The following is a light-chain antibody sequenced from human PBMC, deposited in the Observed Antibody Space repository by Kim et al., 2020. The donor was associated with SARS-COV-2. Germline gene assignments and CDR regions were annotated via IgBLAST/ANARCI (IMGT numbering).Light chain of an antibody. J-gene: IGKJ1*01. CDR1: QGLGHRNGNNY. CDR3: MHALTTRT. Sequence: RAYVSCKSGQGLGHRNGNNYLDWYMHRPGQSPLRLIYLGSDRGSVVPDRWSGGGSGTDFTLTSSRVDAEDVGVYYCMHALTTRTFGQGTKVDIK. CDR2: LGS. V-gene: IGKV2-28*01.